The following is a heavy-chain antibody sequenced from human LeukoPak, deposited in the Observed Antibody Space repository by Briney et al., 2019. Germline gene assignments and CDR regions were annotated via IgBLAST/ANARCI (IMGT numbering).Heavy chain of an antibody. J-gene: IGHJ3*02. CDR3: ASEYDPQYGDHAFDI. D-gene: IGHD4-17*01. CDR1: GFTFSSYG. V-gene: IGHV3-33*01. Sequence: GGSLRLSCAASGFTFSSYGMHWVRQAPGKGLEWVAVIWYDGSNKYYADSVKGRFTISRDNSKNTLYLQMNSLRAEDTAVYYCASEYDPQYGDHAFDIWGQGTMVTVSS. CDR2: IWYDGSNK.